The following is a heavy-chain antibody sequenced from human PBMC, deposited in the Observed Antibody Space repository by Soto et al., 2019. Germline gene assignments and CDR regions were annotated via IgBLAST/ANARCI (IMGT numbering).Heavy chain of an antibody. Sequence: PGGSLRLSCGASGFTFSSYEMNWVRQAPGKGLEWVSYISSSGSTMYYADSVKGRFTMSRDNAKNSLYLQMNSLRAEDTAVYYCXRDRFTIFGVPPYGMDVWGQGTTVTVSS. J-gene: IGHJ6*02. D-gene: IGHD3-3*01. CDR2: ISSSGSTM. CDR1: GFTFSSYE. V-gene: IGHV3-48*03. CDR3: XRDRFTIFGVPPYGMDV.